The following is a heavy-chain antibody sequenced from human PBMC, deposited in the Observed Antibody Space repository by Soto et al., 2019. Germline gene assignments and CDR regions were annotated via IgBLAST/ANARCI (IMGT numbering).Heavy chain of an antibody. J-gene: IGHJ4*02. D-gene: IGHD3-22*01. V-gene: IGHV3-30*02. CDR1: GFTFSSYG. CDR2: IWFDGSNE. CDR3: AKGHYDSSGYFSDY. Sequence: GGSLRLSCAASGFTFSSYGMHWVRQAPGKGLEWVAVIWFDGSNENYADSVKGRFTISRDNSINTGYLQMHSLRVEDTAVYYCAKGHYDSSGYFSDYWGQGTLVTVSS.